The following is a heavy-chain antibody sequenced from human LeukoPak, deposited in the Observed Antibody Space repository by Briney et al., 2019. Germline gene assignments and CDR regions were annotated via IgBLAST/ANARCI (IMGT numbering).Heavy chain of an antibody. CDR1: GYTFTGYY. Sequence: ASVKVSCKASGYTFTGYYMHWVRQAPGQGLEWMGWINPNSGGTNYAQKFQGRVTMTRNTSISTAYMELSSLRSEDTAVYYCARARSSYGYGDAFDIWGQGTMVTVSS. J-gene: IGHJ3*02. D-gene: IGHD5-18*01. CDR3: ARARSSYGYGDAFDI. V-gene: IGHV1-2*02. CDR2: INPNSGGT.